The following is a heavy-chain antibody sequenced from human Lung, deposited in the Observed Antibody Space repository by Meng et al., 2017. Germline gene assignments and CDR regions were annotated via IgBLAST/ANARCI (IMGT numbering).Heavy chain of an antibody. D-gene: IGHD4-11*01. V-gene: IGHV4-34*01. CDR3: ARGPTTMAHDFDY. Sequence: RWGVGRLNPSEPLSLTCVVSGGSSSDYSWSGIRQPPGKGLEWIGEINHSGSTNYNPSLESRATISVDTSQNNLSLKLSSVTAADSAVYYCARGPTTMAHDFDYWGQGTLVTVSS. CDR1: GGSSSDYS. CDR2: INHSGST. J-gene: IGHJ4*02.